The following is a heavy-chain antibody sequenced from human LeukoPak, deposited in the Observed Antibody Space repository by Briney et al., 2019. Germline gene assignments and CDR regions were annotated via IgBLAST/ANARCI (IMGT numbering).Heavy chain of an antibody. J-gene: IGHJ5*02. D-gene: IGHD2-15*01. V-gene: IGHV3-15*01. CDR2: IKSKTDGGTT. Sequence: GGSLRLSCAASGFTFSNAWMSWVRQAPGKGLEWVGRIKSKTDGGTTDYAAPVKGRFTISRDDSKNTLYLQMNSLKTEDTAVYYCNIDAHIVVVVAATGIDPWGQGTLVTVSS. CDR3: NIDAHIVVVVAATGIDP. CDR1: GFTFSNAW.